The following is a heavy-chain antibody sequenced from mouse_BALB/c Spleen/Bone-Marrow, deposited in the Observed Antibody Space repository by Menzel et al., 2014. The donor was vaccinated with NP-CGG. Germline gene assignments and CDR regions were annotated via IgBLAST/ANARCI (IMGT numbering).Heavy chain of an antibody. CDR1: GFDFSTFW. J-gene: IGHJ3*01. CDR2: INPDRRTI. V-gene: IGHV4-1*02. Sequence: VQLQQSGGGLVQPGGSLKLSCAASGFDFSTFWMSWVRQAPGKGLEWIGEINPDRRTINYSPSLQDKFVISRDNAKNTLYLLMSKVRSEDTALYYCARLHYYGYGAYWGQGTLVTVSA. CDR3: ARLHYYGYGAY. D-gene: IGHD1-2*01.